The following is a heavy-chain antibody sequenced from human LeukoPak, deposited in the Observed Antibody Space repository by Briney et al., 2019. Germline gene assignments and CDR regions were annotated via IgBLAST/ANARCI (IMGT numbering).Heavy chain of an antibody. Sequence: SETLSLTCAVYGGSFSGYYWSWIRQPPGKGLEWIGEINHSGSTNYNPSLKSRVTISVDTSKNQFSLKLNSVTAADTAVYYCARTSVYYMDVWGKGTTVTTSS. CDR3: ARTSVYYMDV. D-gene: IGHD5/OR15-5a*01. J-gene: IGHJ6*03. V-gene: IGHV4-34*01. CDR2: INHSGST. CDR1: GGSFSGYY.